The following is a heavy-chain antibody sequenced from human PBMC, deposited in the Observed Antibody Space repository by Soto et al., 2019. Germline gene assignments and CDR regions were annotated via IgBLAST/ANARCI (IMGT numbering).Heavy chain of an antibody. CDR2: ISAYNGNT. J-gene: IGHJ4*02. V-gene: IGHV1-18*01. CDR3: ARDIGMVRGVISLNFDY. CDR1: GYTFTSYG. Sequence: ASVKVSCKASGYTFTSYGIXWVRQAPGQGLEWMGWISAYNGNTNYAQKLQGRVTMTTDTSTSTAYMELRSLRSDDTAVYYCARDIGMVRGVISLNFDYWGQGTLVTVSS. D-gene: IGHD3-10*01.